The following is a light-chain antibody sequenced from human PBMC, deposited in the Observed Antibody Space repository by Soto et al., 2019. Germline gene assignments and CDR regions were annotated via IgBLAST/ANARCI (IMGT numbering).Light chain of an antibody. CDR2: GNS. Sequence: QSVLTQPPSVSGAPGQRVTISCTGSSSNIGAGYDVHWYQQLPGTAPKLLIYGNSNRPSGVPDRFSGSKSGTSGSLAITGLQAVDEADYYCLSYDRSLRGWVLGGGTERTVL. V-gene: IGLV1-40*01. J-gene: IGLJ3*02. CDR1: SSNIGAGYD. CDR3: LSYDRSLRGWV.